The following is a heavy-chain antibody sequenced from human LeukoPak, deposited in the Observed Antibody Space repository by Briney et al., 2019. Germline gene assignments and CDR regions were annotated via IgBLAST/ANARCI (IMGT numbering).Heavy chain of an antibody. CDR2: INPNSGGT. J-gene: IGHJ6*03. CDR3: ARDPLPRTVTNYYYYMDV. CDR1: GYTFTGYY. D-gene: IGHD4-17*01. Sequence: ASVKVSCKASGYTFTGYYMHWVRQAPGQGLEWMGWINPNSGGTNYAQKFQGRVTMTRDTSISTAYMELSRLRSDDAAVYYCARDPLPRTVTNYYYYMDVWGKGTTVTVSS. V-gene: IGHV1-2*02.